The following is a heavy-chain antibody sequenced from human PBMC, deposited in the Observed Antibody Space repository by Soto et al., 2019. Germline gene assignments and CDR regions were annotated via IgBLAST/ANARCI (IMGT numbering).Heavy chain of an antibody. J-gene: IGHJ3*02. CDR2: LYDVDGT. V-gene: IGHV3-53*01. Sequence: GGSLRLSCAASGFTFSRYSMNWVRQPPGKGLEWVSALYDVDGTYYADSVKGRFTTSSDSSRTIVYLQIHSLRPDDTAVYFCASWQLQEHAYDIWGQGTTVTVSS. CDR3: ASWQLQEHAYDI. D-gene: IGHD6-13*01. CDR1: GFTFSRYS.